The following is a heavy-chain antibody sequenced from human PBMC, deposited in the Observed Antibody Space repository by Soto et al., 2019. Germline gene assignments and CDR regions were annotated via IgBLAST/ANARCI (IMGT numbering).Heavy chain of an antibody. CDR2: ISYDGRNK. D-gene: IGHD7-27*01. Sequence: GGSLRLSCTASEFTFSGFGMHWVRKAPGKGLKGAAVISYDGRNKYYADSVKGRFTISRDNSKNTLYLQMNSLRAEDTAVYFCAKTLGMWDYYYYYGMDVWGQGTTVTVSS. V-gene: IGHV3-30*18. CDR3: AKTLGMWDYYYYYGMDV. J-gene: IGHJ6*02. CDR1: EFTFSGFG.